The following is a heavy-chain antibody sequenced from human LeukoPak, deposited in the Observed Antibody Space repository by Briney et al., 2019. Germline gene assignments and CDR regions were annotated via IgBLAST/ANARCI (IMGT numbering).Heavy chain of an antibody. J-gene: IGHJ4*02. D-gene: IGHD3-3*01. CDR3: ARDRPNYDFWSGYYTCYFDY. V-gene: IGHV3-7*01. Sequence: GGSLRLSCAASGFTFSSYWMSWVRQAPGKGLEWVANIKQDGSEKYYVDSVKGRFTISRDNAKSSLYLQMNSLRAEDTAVYYCARDRPNYDFWSGYYTCYFDYWGQGTLVTVSS. CDR2: IKQDGSEK. CDR1: GFTFSSYW.